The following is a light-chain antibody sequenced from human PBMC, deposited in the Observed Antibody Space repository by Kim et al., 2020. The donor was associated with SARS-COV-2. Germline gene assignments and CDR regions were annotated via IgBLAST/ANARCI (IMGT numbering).Light chain of an antibody. CDR2: SDT. CDR3: QAWDSSTAV. CDR1: KLGDKF. Sequence: SVSPGQTATITCSGDKLGDKFACWYQQKPGQSPVVVIYSDTKRPSGIPERFSGSNSGNTATLTISGTQAMDEADYYCQAWDSSTAVFGGGTQLTVL. J-gene: IGLJ3*02. V-gene: IGLV3-1*01.